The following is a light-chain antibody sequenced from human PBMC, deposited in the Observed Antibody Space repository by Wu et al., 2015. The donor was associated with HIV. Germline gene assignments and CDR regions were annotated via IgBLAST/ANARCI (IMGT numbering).Light chain of an antibody. V-gene: IGKV3-11*01. CDR2: DAS. J-gene: IGKJ4*01. CDR1: QGVSSY. CDR3: QQRSDWPT. Sequence: IVLTQSPGTLSLSPGERATLSCRASQGVSSYLAWYQQKPGQAPRLLIYDASNRATGIPARFSGSGSGTDFTLTISSLEPEDFAVYYCQQRSDWPTFGGGTKVEIK.